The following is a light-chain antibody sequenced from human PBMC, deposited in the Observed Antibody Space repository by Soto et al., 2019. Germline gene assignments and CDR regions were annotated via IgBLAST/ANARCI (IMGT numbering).Light chain of an antibody. CDR2: DAS. CDR3: QQYNTYPMT. V-gene: IGKV1-5*01. CDR1: QSISSW. J-gene: IGKJ1*01. Sequence: DIQITQSPSTLSASVGDRVTITCRASQSISSWLAWYQQKPGKAPKLLIYDASSLESGVPSRFSGSGSVTEFTLTINSLQPADSATYYCQQYNTYPMTFGQGTKVDIK.